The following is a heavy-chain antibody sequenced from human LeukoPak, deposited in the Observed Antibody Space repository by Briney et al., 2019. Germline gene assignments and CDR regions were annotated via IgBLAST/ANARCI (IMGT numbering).Heavy chain of an antibody. Sequence: PGGSLRLSCAASGFTFSSYSMSWVRQAPGKGLEWVSSISSSSSYIYYADSVKGRFTISRDNAKNSLYLQMNSLRAEDTAVYYCARDHGVTGTTYDYWGQGTLVTVSS. CDR3: ARDHGVTGTTYDY. CDR1: GFTFSSYS. V-gene: IGHV3-21*01. D-gene: IGHD1-7*01. CDR2: ISSSSSYI. J-gene: IGHJ4*02.